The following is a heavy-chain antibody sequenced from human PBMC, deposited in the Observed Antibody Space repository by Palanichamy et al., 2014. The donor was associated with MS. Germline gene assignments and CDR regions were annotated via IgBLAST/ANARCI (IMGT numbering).Heavy chain of an antibody. J-gene: IGHJ4*02. CDR1: GFTVSSNY. CDR2: IYSGGNT. V-gene: IGHV3-53*01. Sequence: EVQLVESGGGLIQPGGSLRLSCAASGFTVSSNYMSWVRQAPGKGLEWVSVIYSGGNTYYADSVKGRFTISRDNSRNTLYLQMNSLRAEDTAVYYCARDSTTTTVDYWGQGTLVTVSS. D-gene: IGHD4-17*01. CDR3: ARDSTTTTVDY.